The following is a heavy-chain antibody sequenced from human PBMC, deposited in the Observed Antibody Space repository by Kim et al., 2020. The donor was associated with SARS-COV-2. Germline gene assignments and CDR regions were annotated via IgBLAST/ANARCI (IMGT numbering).Heavy chain of an antibody. CDR1: GGSISSSNW. D-gene: IGHD3-10*01. Sequence: SETLSLTCAVSGGSISSSNWWSWVRQPPGKGLEWIGEIYHSGSTNYNPSLKSRVTISVDKSKNQFSLKLSSVTAADTAVYYCARDAPYYYGSGSYYYWGQGTLVTVSS. CDR2: IYHSGST. CDR3: ARDAPYYYGSGSYYY. V-gene: IGHV4-4*02. J-gene: IGHJ4*02.